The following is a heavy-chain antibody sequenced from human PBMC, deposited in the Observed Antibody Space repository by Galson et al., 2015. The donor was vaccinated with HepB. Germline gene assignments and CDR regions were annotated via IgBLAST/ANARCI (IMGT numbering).Heavy chain of an antibody. V-gene: IGHV3-30*18. Sequence: LRLSCAASGFTFSSYGMHWVRQAPGKGLEWVAVISYDGSNKYYADSVKGRFTISRDNSKNTLYLQMNSLRAEDTAVYYCANSDILTGYHLPFDYWGQGTMVTVS. CDR1: GFTFSSYG. CDR2: ISYDGSNK. CDR3: ANSDILTGYHLPFDY. D-gene: IGHD3-9*01. J-gene: IGHJ4*03.